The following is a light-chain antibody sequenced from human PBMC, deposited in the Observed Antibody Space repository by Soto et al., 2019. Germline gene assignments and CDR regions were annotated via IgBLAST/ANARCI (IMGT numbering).Light chain of an antibody. CDR2: DAS. J-gene: IGKJ1*01. Sequence: DIQLTHSPSSLSASVGDKVTITCRASQSIRSYLNWVQQKPGKAPKLLIYDASSLQTGVPSRFSGSGSGTYFSLSISSLQPEDFATYYCQQSYSTPLWTVGQWAQVDIK. CDR3: QQSYSTPLWT. V-gene: IGKV1-39*01. CDR1: QSIRSY.